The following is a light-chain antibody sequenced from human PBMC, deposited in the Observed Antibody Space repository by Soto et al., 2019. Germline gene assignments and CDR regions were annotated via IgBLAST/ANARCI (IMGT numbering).Light chain of an antibody. CDR1: QSVSTN. Sequence: EIVMTQSPATLPVSPGERATLSCRASQSVSTNLAWYQQRPGQAPRLLIYGASTRATGIPARFSGSGSGTEFTLTISSLQSEDFATYYCQQSYSTPLAFGGGTKVEIK. J-gene: IGKJ4*01. V-gene: IGKV3-15*01. CDR2: GAS. CDR3: QQSYSTPLA.